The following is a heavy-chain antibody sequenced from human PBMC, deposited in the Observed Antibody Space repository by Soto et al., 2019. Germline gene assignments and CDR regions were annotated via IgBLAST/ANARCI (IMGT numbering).Heavy chain of an antibody. CDR2: IIPIFGTA. J-gene: IGHJ6*02. CDR1: GYTFTSYA. Sequence: SVKVSCKASGYTFTSYAISWVRQAPGQGLEWMGGIIPIFGTANYAQKFQGRVTITADESTSTAYMELSSLRSEDTAVYYCARDWLPQYCSSTSCYIYYYGMDVWGQGTTVTVSS. D-gene: IGHD2-2*02. V-gene: IGHV1-69*13. CDR3: ARDWLPQYCSSTSCYIYYYGMDV.